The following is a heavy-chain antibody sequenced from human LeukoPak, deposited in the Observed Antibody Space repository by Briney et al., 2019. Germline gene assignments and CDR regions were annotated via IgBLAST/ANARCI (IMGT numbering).Heavy chain of an antibody. Sequence: ASVKVSCKASGYTFTGYYMHWVRQAPGHGLEWMGWINPNSGGTNYAQKFQGRVTMTRDTSISTAYMELSRLRYDDTAVYYCARAPYCSGGSCYSGYNWFDPWGQGTLVTVSS. D-gene: IGHD2-15*01. CDR1: GYTFTGYY. J-gene: IGHJ5*02. CDR2: INPNSGGT. CDR3: ARAPYCSGGSCYSGYNWFDP. V-gene: IGHV1-2*02.